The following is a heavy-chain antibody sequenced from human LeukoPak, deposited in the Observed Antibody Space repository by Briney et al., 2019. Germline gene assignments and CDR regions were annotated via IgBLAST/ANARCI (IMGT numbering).Heavy chain of an antibody. V-gene: IGHV4-59*08. CDR2: IYNSANT. CDR3: ARRFSSRSDCNGYYYGDDACDV. D-gene: IGHD3-22*01. CDR1: GDFICSSY. J-gene: IGHJ3*01. Sequence: PSETLTLTCSVSGDFICSSYRRGLRQPPGKGLEWIGNIYNSANTNYNPSLQSRVTISVDTSKRQFSLQLTSVSAADTAVYYCARRFSSRSDCNGYYYGDDACDVCGQGTLVTVSS.